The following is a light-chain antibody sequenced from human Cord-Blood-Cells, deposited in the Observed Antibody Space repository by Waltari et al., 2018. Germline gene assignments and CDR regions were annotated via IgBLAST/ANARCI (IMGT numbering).Light chain of an antibody. V-gene: IGKV3-20*01. J-gene: IGKJ2*01. Sequence: EIVLTQSPGTLSLSPGARATISCRASQSVSSRYLAWYPQKPGQAPRLLIYGASSRATGIPDRFSGSGSGTDFTLTISRLEPEDFAVYYCQQYGSSYTFGQGTKLEIK. CDR3: QQYGSSYT. CDR2: GAS. CDR1: QSVSSRY.